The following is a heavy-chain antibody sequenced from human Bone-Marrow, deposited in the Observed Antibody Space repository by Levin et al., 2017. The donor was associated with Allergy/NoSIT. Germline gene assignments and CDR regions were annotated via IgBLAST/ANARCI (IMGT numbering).Heavy chain of an antibody. D-gene: IGHD3-10*01. CDR2: IYSGGST. J-gene: IGHJ4*02. Sequence: GESLKISCAASGFTVSSNYMSWVRQAPGKGPEWVSVIYSGGSTYYADSVKVRFTIARDNSKNTLYLPMNSLRAEDTAVYYCARGWFGELLSHWGQGTLVTVSS. CDR1: GFTVSSNY. V-gene: IGHV3-53*01. CDR3: ARGWFGELLSH.